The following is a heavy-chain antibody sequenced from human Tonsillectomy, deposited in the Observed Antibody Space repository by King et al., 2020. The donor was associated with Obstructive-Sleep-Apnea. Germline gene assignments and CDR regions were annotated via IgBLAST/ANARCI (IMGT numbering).Heavy chain of an antibody. CDR2: ISNDGSNK. CDR1: GFTFSNYA. CDR3: SRLFYYVRRGYYYRHS. D-gene: IGHD3-22*01. V-gene: IGHV3-30-3*01. J-gene: IGHJ4*02. Sequence: VQLVESGGGVVQPGKSLRLSCAASGFTFSNYAMHWVRQAPGKGLEWVALISNDGSNKYYADSVKGRFTISRDNSKNTLYLQMNSLRVEDTAVYYCSRLFYYVRRGYYYRHSWGLGPLVTVSS.